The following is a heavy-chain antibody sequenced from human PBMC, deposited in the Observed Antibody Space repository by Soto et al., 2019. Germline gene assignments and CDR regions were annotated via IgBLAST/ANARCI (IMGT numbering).Heavy chain of an antibody. D-gene: IGHD5-18*01. J-gene: IGHJ4*02. CDR2: IYHSGST. Sequence: PSETLPLTYDVSGQSVSRGFYYWGWIRQRPGKGLEWIGSIYHSGSTYYNPSIKSRVTMSVDTSKNQLSLKLSSVTAADTAVYYCVRYGYSYSALFFDHWSQCNRVT. V-gene: IGHV4-38-2*01. CDR3: VRYGYSYSALFFDH. CDR1: GQSVSRGFYY.